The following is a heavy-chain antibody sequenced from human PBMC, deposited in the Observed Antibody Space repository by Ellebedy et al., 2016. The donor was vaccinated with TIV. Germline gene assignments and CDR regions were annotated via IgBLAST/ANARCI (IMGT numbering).Heavy chain of an antibody. CDR1: GFTFNNYA. CDR3: AKADLGLFDY. J-gene: IGHJ4*02. CDR2: ISGRSGST. D-gene: IGHD7-27*01. Sequence: GESLKISCAASGFTFNNYAMSWVRQAPGKGPEWVSVISGRSGSTNYADSVKGRFTISRDNSKNTLYLQMNSLRAEDTAVYYCAKADLGLFDYWGQGTLVTVSS. V-gene: IGHV3-23*01.